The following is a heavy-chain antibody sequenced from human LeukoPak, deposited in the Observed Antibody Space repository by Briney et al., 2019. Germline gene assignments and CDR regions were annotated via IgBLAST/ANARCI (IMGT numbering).Heavy chain of an antibody. Sequence: GASVKVSCKASGYTFTSYYMHWVRQAPGQGREWMGLINPTGGSTGYAQKFQGRVTMTRDMSTSTDYKELSSLRSEDTAIYYCARDNSVGDNAWWFDPWGQGTLVTVSS. D-gene: IGHD1-26*01. CDR3: ARDNSVGDNAWWFDP. CDR2: INPTGGST. CDR1: GYTFTSYY. J-gene: IGHJ5*02. V-gene: IGHV1-46*01.